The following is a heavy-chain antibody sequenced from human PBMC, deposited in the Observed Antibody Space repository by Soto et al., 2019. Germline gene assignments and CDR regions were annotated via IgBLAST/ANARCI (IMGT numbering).Heavy chain of an antibody. CDR2: IRSKAYGGTT. CDR3: TSFGGNYDFWSGYPPDV. CDR1: GFTFGDYA. J-gene: IGHJ6*02. D-gene: IGHD3-3*01. V-gene: IGHV3-49*03. Sequence: PGGSLRLSCTASGFTFGDYAMSWFRQAPGKGLEWVGFIRSKAYGGTTEYAASVKGRFTISRDDSKSIAYLQMNSLKTEDTAVYYCTSFGGNYDFWSGYPPDVWGQGTTVTVSS.